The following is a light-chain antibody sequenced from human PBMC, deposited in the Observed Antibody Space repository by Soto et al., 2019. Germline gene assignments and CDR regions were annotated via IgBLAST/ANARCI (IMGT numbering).Light chain of an antibody. CDR3: SSYTRSNTLV. CDR1: SSDVGAYNY. V-gene: IGLV2-14*01. Sequence: QSVLTQPASVSGSPGQSITISCTGTSSDVGAYNYVSWYQQHPGKAPKLMIFEVSDRPSGVSNRFSGSKSGNTASLTISGLPAEDEADYSCSSYTRSNTLVFGGGTKLTVL. J-gene: IGLJ2*01. CDR2: EVS.